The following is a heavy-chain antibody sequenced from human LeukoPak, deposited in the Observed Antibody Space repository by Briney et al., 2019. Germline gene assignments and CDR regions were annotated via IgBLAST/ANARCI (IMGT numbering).Heavy chain of an antibody. J-gene: IGHJ1*01. CDR2: ISSGDSYI. V-gene: IGHV3-11*06. CDR3: ARGFYASGSYFHH. D-gene: IGHD3-10*01. Sequence: GGSLRLSCAASGFTFSDYYMNWIRQAPGKGLEWVSYISSGDSYIEYADSVKGRFTISRDNAKKSLYLQMNSLRAEDTAVYYCARGFYASGSYFHHWGQGTLVTVSS. CDR1: GFTFSDYY.